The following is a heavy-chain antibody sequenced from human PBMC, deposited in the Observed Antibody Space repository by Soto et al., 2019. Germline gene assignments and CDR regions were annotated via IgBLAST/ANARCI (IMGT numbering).Heavy chain of an antibody. CDR3: ARTLGDFWSGYSSGDAFDL. Sequence: GASVKVSCKASGGTFSSYAISWVRQAPGQGLEWMGGIIPIFGTANYAQKFQGRVTITADESTSTAYMELSSLRSEDTAVYYCARTLGDFWSGYSSGDAFDLWGQGTMVTVSS. D-gene: IGHD3-3*01. CDR2: IIPIFGTA. J-gene: IGHJ3*01. V-gene: IGHV1-69*13. CDR1: GGTFSSYA.